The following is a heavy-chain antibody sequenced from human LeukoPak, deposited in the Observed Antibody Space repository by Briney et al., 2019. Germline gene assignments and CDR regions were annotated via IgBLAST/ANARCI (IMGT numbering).Heavy chain of an antibody. J-gene: IGHJ3*02. V-gene: IGHV4-59*01. CDR3: ARGDYDFWSGSHDPFDI. D-gene: IGHD3-3*01. Sequence: PSETLSLTCSVFGDSITSYYWNWIRQPPGKALEWIGYISYSGSTNYNPSLKSRVTTSSDTSKNQFSLKLKSVTAADTAVYFCARGDYDFWSGSHDPFDIWGQGIRVTVSS. CDR1: GDSITSYY. CDR2: ISYSGST.